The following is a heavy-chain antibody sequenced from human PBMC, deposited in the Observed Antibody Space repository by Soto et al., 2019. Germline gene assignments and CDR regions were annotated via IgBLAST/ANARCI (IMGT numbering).Heavy chain of an antibody. Sequence: QVQLQESGPGLVKPSQTLSLTCTVSGGSISSGGHYWSWIRQHPGKGLEWIGYIYSSGSTYYNPSRESRLTISVDTSTNQLSLKVSSVTAADTAVYSCVSVDHSSALDAWGQGTTVTVSS. CDR2: IYSSGST. CDR3: VSVDHSSALDA. D-gene: IGHD6-25*01. J-gene: IGHJ6*02. CDR1: GGSISSGGHY. V-gene: IGHV4-31*03.